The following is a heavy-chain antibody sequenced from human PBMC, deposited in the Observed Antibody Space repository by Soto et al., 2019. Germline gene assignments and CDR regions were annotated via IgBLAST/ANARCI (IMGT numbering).Heavy chain of an antibody. J-gene: IGHJ3*02. V-gene: IGHV3-15*01. CDR2: IKSKTDGGTT. Sequence: GGSLRLSCAASGFTFSNAWMSWVRQAPGKGLEWVGRIKSKTDGGTTDYAAPVKGRFTISRDDSKNTLYLQMNSLKTEDTAVYYCTTAYCGGDCYNDAFDIWGQGTMVTVSS. CDR3: TTAYCGGDCYNDAFDI. D-gene: IGHD2-21*01. CDR1: GFTFSNAW.